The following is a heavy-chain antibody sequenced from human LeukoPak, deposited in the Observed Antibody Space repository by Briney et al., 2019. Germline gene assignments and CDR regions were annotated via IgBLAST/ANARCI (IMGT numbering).Heavy chain of an antibody. CDR3: ATSGIFGVVAY. CDR2: IWYDGSNK. CDR1: GFTFSSYG. V-gene: IGHV3-33*01. D-gene: IGHD3-3*01. Sequence: GRSLRLSCAASGFTFSSYGMHWVRQAPGKGLEWVAVIWYDGSNKYYADSVKGRFTISRDNSKNTLYLQMNSLRAEDTAVYYCATSGIFGVVAYWGQGTLVTVSS. J-gene: IGHJ4*02.